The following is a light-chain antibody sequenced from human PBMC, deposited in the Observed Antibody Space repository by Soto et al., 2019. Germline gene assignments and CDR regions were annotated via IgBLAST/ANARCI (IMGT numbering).Light chain of an antibody. CDR1: QGISSY. CDR2: TAS. CDR3: QQLNNYPRT. Sequence: DIQLTQSPSFLSASVGDRVTITCRASQGISSYLAWYQQKPGKAPKLLISTASTLQSGGPSRFSGSGSGTEFTLTISSLQPEDFATYYCQQLNNYPRTFGQGTKVEIK. J-gene: IGKJ1*01. V-gene: IGKV1-9*01.